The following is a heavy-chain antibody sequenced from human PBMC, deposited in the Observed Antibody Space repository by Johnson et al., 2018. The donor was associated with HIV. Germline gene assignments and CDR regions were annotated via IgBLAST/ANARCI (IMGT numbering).Heavy chain of an antibody. CDR2: IYSGGST. CDR3: ATRSGSYGVDAFDI. V-gene: IGHV3-53*01. CDR1: GFTVSSNY. Sequence: VKLVESGGGLIQPGGSLRLSCAASGFTVSSNYMSWVRQAPGKGLEWVSVIYSGGSTYYADSVKGRFTISRDNSKNTLYLQMNSLRAEDTAVYYCATRSGSYGVDAFDIWGQGTMVTVSS. J-gene: IGHJ3*02. D-gene: IGHD1-26*01.